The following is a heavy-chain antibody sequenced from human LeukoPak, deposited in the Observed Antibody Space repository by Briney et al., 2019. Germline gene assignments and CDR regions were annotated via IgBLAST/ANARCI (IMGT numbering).Heavy chain of an antibody. V-gene: IGHV3-30*03. CDR3: ARVLSGWGYSYGSDY. CDR1: GFTFSNYG. D-gene: IGHD5-18*01. Sequence: GGSLRLSCAASGFTFSNYGMHWVRQAPGKGLEWVAVISYDGSNKYYADSVKGRFTISRDNSKNTLYLQMNSLRAEDTAVYYCARVLSGWGYSYGSDYWGQGTLVTVSS. J-gene: IGHJ4*02. CDR2: ISYDGSNK.